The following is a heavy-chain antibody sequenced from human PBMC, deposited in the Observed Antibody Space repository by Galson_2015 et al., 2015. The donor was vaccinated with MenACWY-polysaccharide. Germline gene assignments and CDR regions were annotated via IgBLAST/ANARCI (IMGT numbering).Heavy chain of an antibody. J-gene: IGHJ6*02. CDR1: GGSISSGSYY. V-gene: IGHV4-61*02. CDR2: IYTSGST. Sequence: TLSLTCTVSGGSISSGSYYWSWIRQPAGKGLEWIGRIYTSGSTNYNPSLKSRVTISVDTSKNQFSLKLSSVTAADTAVYYCASYYYGSGRQKMDYYGMDVWGQGTTVTVSS. CDR3: ASYYYGSGRQKMDYYGMDV. D-gene: IGHD3-10*01.